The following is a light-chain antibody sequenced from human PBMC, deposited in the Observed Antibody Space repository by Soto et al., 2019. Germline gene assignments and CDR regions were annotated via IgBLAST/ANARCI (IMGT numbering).Light chain of an antibody. CDR1: QNIIFY. CDR2: AAS. CDR3: QQSYTTPVYS. J-gene: IGKJ2*01. V-gene: IGKV1-39*01. Sequence: DIQMTQSPSSLSASVGDRVTITCRASQNIIFYLNWYQQKIGKPPKLLISAASDLQSGVPSRFSGSGSGTVFTLTISNLQTEDFATYFGQQSYTTPVYSFVQGTKLEIK.